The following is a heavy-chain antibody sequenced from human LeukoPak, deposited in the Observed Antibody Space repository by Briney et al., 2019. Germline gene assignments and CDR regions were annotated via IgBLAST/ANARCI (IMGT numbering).Heavy chain of an antibody. CDR3: AKNAWYCLDY. J-gene: IGHJ4*02. D-gene: IGHD6-13*01. CDR1: GDSISNNIW. Sequence: SEALSLTCTVSGDSISNNIWWSWVRQPPGKGLEWIGEIFHSGSTNYNPSLKSRVTISLDKSKNQVALRVDSLTAADTAVYYCAKNAWYCLDYWGQGTLVTVSS. CDR2: IFHSGST. V-gene: IGHV4-4*02.